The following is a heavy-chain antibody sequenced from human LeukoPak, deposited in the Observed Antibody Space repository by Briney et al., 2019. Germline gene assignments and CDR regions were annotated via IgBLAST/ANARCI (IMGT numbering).Heavy chain of an antibody. CDR2: ISNSGGNT. CDR3: AKGAAMVRGVPED. CDR1: EFTFSTSA. V-gene: IGHV3-23*01. D-gene: IGHD3-10*01. Sequence: QPGGSLRLSCAASEFTFSTSATNWVRQAPGKGLEWVSGISNSGGNTYYADSVKGRFTISRDNSKNTLYLQMNSLRAEDTAVYYCAKGAAMVRGVPEDWGQGTLATVSS. J-gene: IGHJ4*02.